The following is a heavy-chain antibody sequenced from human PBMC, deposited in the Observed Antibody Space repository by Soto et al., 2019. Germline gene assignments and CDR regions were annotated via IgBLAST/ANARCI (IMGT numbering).Heavy chain of an antibody. CDR3: ARAFTPPRIGYYYGMDV. CDR1: VGSISSSNW. V-gene: IGHV4-4*02. CDR2: IYHSGST. Sequence: SETLSLTCAVSVGSISSSNWWSWVRQPPGKGLEWIGEIYHSGSTNYNPSLKSRVTISVDKSKNQFSLKLSSVTAADTAVYYCARAFTPPRIGYYYGMDVWGQGTTVTVSS. J-gene: IGHJ6*02.